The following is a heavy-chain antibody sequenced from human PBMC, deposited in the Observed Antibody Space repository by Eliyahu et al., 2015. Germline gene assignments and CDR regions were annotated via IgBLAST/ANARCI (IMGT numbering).Heavy chain of an antibody. CDR1: GFXFSDXY. CDR3: AFSFSAATLDYYYGMDV. D-gene: IGHD6-13*01. Sequence: QVQLVESGGGLVKPGGSLRLSCAXSGFXFSDXYMSWIRQAPGKGLEWVSYISSSGSTIYYADSVKGRFTISRDNAKNSLYLQMNSLRAEDTAVYYCAFSFSAATLDYYYGMDVWGQGTTVTVSS. J-gene: IGHJ6*02. CDR2: ISSSGSTI. V-gene: IGHV3-11*01.